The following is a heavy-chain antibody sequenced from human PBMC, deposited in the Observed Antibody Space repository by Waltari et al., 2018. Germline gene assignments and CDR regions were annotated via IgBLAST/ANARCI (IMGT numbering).Heavy chain of an antibody. CDR1: GFTFSSYA. J-gene: IGHJ4*02. CDR3: AKTGAAGPLADFDY. V-gene: IGHV3-23*01. CDR2: ISGSGGST. D-gene: IGHD6-13*01. Sequence: EVQLLASGGGLVQTGGSLRLSCAASGFTFSSYAMSWVRQAPGKGLEWVTAISGSGGSTYYADSVKGRFTISRDNSKNTLYLQMNSLRAEDTAVYYCAKTGAAGPLADFDYWGQGTLVTVSS.